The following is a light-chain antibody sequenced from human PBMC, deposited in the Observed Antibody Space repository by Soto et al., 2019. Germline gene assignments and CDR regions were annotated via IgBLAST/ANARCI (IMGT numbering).Light chain of an antibody. V-gene: IGKV3-15*01. CDR2: GAS. Sequence: EVVMTQSPATLSVSPGERVTLSCRASQSISAHLAWYQQKPVQAPRLLIHGASTRATGIPARFSGSGFGTDYILTIHSLQSEDFAVFYCQQYNTWLWTFDQGTKVEIQ. CDR1: QSISAH. J-gene: IGKJ1*01. CDR3: QQYNTWLWT.